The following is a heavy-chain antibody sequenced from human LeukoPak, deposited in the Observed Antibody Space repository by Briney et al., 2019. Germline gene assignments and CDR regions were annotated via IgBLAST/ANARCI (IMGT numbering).Heavy chain of an antibody. CDR1: EDSVSSNSAA. J-gene: IGHJ4*02. CDR3: ARETPTRRGTVTFDY. V-gene: IGHV6-1*01. Sequence: SQTLSLTCAISEDSVSSNSAAWNWIRQSPSRGLEWLGRTYYRSKWYNDYAVSVKSRITINPDTSKNQFSLQLNSVTPEDTAVYYCARETPTRRGTVTFDYWGQGTLVTVSS. D-gene: IGHD1-1*01. CDR2: TYYRSKWYN.